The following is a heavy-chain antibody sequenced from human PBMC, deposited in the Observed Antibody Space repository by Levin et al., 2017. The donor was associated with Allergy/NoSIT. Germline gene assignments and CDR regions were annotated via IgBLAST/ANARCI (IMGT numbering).Heavy chain of an antibody. J-gene: IGHJ4*02. CDR2: ISYSGDYT. V-gene: IGHV3-23*01. CDR1: GFTFSTLA. Sequence: GGSLRLSCAASGFTFSTLAMNWVRQAPGQGLEWVSSISYSGDYTFYADSVRGRFTISRDNSEHTVYLQMNSLRAEDTALYYCAKDDGTAYYSFDSWGQGTLVTVS. CDR3: AKDDGTAYYSFDS. D-gene: IGHD1-26*01.